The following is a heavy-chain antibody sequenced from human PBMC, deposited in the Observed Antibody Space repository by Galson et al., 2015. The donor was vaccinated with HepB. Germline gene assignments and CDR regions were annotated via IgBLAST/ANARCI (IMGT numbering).Heavy chain of an antibody. Sequence: SLRLSCAASGFTFSSYAMHWVRQAPGKGLEWVAVISYDGSNKYYADSVKGRFTISRDNSKNTLYLQMNSLRAEDTAVYYCARGLGPGGPAAIVDYYYYGMDVWGQGTTVTVSS. J-gene: IGHJ6*02. V-gene: IGHV3-30-3*01. CDR2: ISYDGSNK. CDR1: GFTFSSYA. D-gene: IGHD2-2*01. CDR3: ARGLGPGGPAAIVDYYYYGMDV.